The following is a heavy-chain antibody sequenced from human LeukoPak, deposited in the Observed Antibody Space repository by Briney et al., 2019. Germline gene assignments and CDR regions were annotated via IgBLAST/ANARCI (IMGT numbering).Heavy chain of an antibody. V-gene: IGHV3-48*03. CDR3: ARATYYDFWSGYHGALDY. Sequence: GGSLRLSCAASGFTFSSYKMNWVRQAPGKGLEWVSYISSSGSTIYYADSVKGPFTISRDNAKNSLYLQMNSLRAEDTAVYYCARATYYDFWSGYHGALDYWGQGTLVTVSS. CDR2: ISSSGSTI. J-gene: IGHJ4*02. D-gene: IGHD3-3*01. CDR1: GFTFSSYK.